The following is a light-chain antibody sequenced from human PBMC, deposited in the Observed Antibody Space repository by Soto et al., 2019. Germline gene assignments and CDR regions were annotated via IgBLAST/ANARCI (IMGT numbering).Light chain of an antibody. J-gene: IGLJ1*01. CDR3: SSFSGATAFYV. CDR2: EVT. V-gene: IGLV2-14*01. CDR1: SSDVGIYNY. Sequence: QSALTQPASVSGSPGQSIAISCTGSSSDVGIYNYVSWYQQHPGKVPKLIIYEVTNRPSGVSNRFSASKSGNTASLTISGLQAEDEADYHCSSFSGATAFYVFGTGTKLTVL.